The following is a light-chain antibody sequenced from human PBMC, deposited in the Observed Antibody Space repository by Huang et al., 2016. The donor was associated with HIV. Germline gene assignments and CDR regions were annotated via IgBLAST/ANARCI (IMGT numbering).Light chain of an antibody. CDR1: QSVDNY. Sequence: EIVLTQSPATLSLSPGDKATPSCRASQSVDNYLAWYQQKTGQAPRLRIYDASNRATGIPARFSGSGSETDFTLTISSLEPEDFAVYYCQHRSTWPMTFGQGTKVGIK. V-gene: IGKV3-11*01. CDR3: QHRSTWPMT. J-gene: IGKJ1*01. CDR2: DAS.